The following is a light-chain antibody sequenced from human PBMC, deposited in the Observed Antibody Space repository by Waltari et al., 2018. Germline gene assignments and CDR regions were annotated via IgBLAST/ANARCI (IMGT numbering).Light chain of an antibody. CDR3: QAWDGNALI. V-gene: IGLV3-1*01. Sequence: SYDLTQPPSVSVSPGQTASITCPGRPLGRKYVCWYQQKAGQSPELVMYQDAKRPSGIPERFSGSNSGNTATLTISGTQAMDEADYFCQAWDGNALIFGGGTKLTVL. CDR2: QDA. CDR1: PLGRKY. J-gene: IGLJ2*01.